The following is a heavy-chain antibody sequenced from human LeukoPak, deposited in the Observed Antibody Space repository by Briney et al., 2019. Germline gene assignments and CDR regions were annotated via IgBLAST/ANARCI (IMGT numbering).Heavy chain of an antibody. CDR2: ISPSSSYI. Sequence: GGSLRLSCAASGFTLSGYKMTWVRQAPGKGLEWVASISPSSSYIYYGDSLKGRVTVSRDNAKNSLFLQMSSLRAEDTAIYYCARDLTGGEYFDSWGQGTLVSVSS. CDR1: GFTLSGYK. V-gene: IGHV3-21*01. D-gene: IGHD3-16*01. J-gene: IGHJ4*02. CDR3: ARDLTGGEYFDS.